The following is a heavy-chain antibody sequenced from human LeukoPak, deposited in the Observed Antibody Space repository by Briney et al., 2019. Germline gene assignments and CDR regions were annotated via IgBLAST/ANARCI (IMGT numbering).Heavy chain of an antibody. J-gene: IGHJ6*02. Sequence: GGSLRLSCAASGFTFSRYWMSWVRQAPGKGLEWVANIKQDGSEKYYVDSVKGRFTISRDNAKNSLYLQMNSLRAEDTAVYYCARGGLARFGELLMSYYYGMDVWGQGTTVPVSS. CDR2: IKQDGSEK. CDR3: ARGGLARFGELLMSYYYGMDV. CDR1: GFTFSRYW. V-gene: IGHV3-7*01. D-gene: IGHD3-10*01.